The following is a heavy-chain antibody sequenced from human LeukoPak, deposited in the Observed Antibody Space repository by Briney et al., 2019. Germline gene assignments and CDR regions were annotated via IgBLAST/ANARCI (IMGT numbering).Heavy chain of an antibody. CDR1: GGSISSGGYS. J-gene: IGHJ1*01. Sequence: SETLSLTCAVSGGSISSGGYSWSWIRQPPGKGLEWIGYIYHSGSTYYNPPLKSRVTISVDRSKNQFSLKLSSVTAADTAVYYCARMNGICSSTSCYRGYFQHWGQGTLVTVSS. V-gene: IGHV4-30-2*01. D-gene: IGHD2-2*02. CDR2: IYHSGST. CDR3: ARMNGICSSTSCYRGYFQH.